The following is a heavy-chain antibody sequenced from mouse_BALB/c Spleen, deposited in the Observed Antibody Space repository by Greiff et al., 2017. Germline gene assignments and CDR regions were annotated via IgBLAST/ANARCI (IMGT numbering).Heavy chain of an antibody. CDR1: GYTFTSYW. D-gene: IGHD2-13*01. Sequence: QVQLKESGAELVKPGASVKLSCKTSGYTFTSYWIQWVKQRPGQGLGWIGEIFPGTGTTYYNEKFKGKATLTIDTSSSTAYMQLSSLTSEDSAVYFCARRGETDYFAYWGQGTLVTVSA. J-gene: IGHJ3*01. CDR3: ARRGETDYFAY. CDR2: IFPGTGTT. V-gene: IGHV1S132*01.